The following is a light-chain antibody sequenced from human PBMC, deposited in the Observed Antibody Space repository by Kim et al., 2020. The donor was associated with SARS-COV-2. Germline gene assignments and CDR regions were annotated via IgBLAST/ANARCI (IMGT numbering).Light chain of an antibody. J-gene: IGKJ4*01. CDR3: QHYNGYSLT. CDR1: QNIGTW. V-gene: IGKV1-5*03. CDR2: KAS. Sequence: ASVGDRVTITCRASQNIGTWLAWYQQKPGKAPKLLIYKASTLDSGVPSRFSGSGSGTEFTLTISSLQPDDFATYYCQHYNGYSLTFGEGTKVDIK.